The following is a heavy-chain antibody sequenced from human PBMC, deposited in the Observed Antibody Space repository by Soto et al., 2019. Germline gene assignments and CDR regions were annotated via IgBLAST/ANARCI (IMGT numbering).Heavy chain of an antibody. Sequence: SETLSLTCTVSGGSISSYYWSWIRQPPGKGLEWIGYIYYSGSTNYNPSLKSRVTISVDTSKNQFSLKLSSVTAADTAVYYCARLLYGSGSWFDPWSQGTLVTVSS. CDR3: ARLLYGSGSWFDP. D-gene: IGHD3-10*01. CDR2: IYYSGST. J-gene: IGHJ5*02. CDR1: GGSISSYY. V-gene: IGHV4-59*08.